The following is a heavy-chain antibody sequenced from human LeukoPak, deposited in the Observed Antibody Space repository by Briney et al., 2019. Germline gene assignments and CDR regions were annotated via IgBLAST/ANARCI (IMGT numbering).Heavy chain of an antibody. CDR2: FDPEDGET. D-gene: IGHD3-22*01. Sequence: GASVKVSCKASGSPLTALAMHWVREAPGIGLEGMGGFDPEDGETIYAPKFQRRVTMTEDTSTDTAYMELSSLRYEDTGVYYCARGSKGSYYYDSSTYDYWGQGTLVTVSS. V-gene: IGHV1-24*01. CDR3: ARGSKGSYYYDSSTYDY. CDR1: GSPLTALA. J-gene: IGHJ4*02.